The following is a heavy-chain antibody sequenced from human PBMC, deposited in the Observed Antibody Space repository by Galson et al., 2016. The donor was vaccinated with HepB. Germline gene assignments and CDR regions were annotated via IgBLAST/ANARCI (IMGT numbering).Heavy chain of an antibody. J-gene: IGHJ4*02. CDR1: GFTFSDYY. D-gene: IGHD5-18*01. V-gene: IGHV3-11*06. CDR2: ISSSSSFT. CDR3: GRADRIQLWLYFDC. Sequence: SLRLSCAASGFTFSDYYMSWIRQAPGKGLECVSHISSSSSFTNYADSVKGRFTISRDNSKNTLYLQMNSLRAEDTAVYYCGRADRIQLWLYFDCWGQGTLVTVSS.